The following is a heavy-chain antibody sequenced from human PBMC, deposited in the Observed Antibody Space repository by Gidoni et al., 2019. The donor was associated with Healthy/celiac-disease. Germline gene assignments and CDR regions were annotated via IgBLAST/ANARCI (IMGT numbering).Heavy chain of an antibody. CDR3: ARSSRSTQFDY. D-gene: IGHD1-26*01. CDR2: IGTAGAP. J-gene: IGHJ4*02. V-gene: IGHV3-13*05. Sequence: EVQLVESGGGLVQPGGSLRLSRAASGFTFSSYDMHWVRQATGKGLEWVSAIGTAGAPYYPGSVKGRFTISRENAKNSLYLQMNSLRAGDTAVYYCARSSRSTQFDYWGQGTLVTVSS. CDR1: GFTFSSYD.